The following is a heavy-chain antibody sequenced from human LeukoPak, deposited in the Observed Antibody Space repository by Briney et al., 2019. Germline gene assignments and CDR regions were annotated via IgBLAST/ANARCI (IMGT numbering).Heavy chain of an antibody. Sequence: PSETLSLTCAVYGGSFSGYYWSWIRQPPGKGLERIGEINHSGSTNSNPSLKSRVTISVDTSKNQFSPKLSSVTAADTAVYYCARRGARQLERRGYFDYWGQGTLVTVSS. CDR3: ARRGARQLERRGYFDY. CDR1: GGSFSGYY. D-gene: IGHD1-1*01. CDR2: INHSGST. J-gene: IGHJ4*02. V-gene: IGHV4-34*01.